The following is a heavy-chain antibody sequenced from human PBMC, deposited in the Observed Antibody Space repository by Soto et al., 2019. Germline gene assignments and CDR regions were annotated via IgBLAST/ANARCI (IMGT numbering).Heavy chain of an antibody. CDR3: ARATGAVEMATIGAPGGMDV. D-gene: IGHD5-12*01. Sequence: SETLSLTCAVYGGSFSGYYWSWIRQPPGKGLEWIGEINHSGSTNYNPSLKSRVTISVDTSKNQFSLKLSSVTAADTAVYYCARATGAVEMATIGAPGGMDVWGQGTTVTVSS. CDR2: INHSGST. V-gene: IGHV4-34*01. CDR1: GGSFSGYY. J-gene: IGHJ6*02.